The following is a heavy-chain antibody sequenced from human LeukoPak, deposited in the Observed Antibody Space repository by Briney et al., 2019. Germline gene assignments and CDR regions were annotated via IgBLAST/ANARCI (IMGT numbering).Heavy chain of an antibody. J-gene: IGHJ4*02. D-gene: IGHD2-2*02. CDR2: IIPILVIA. CDR3: ARACWSSTSCYIDY. CDR1: GGTFSSYA. Sequence: SVKVSCKASGGTFSSYAISWVRQAPGQGLEWMGRIIPILVIANYAQKFQGRVTITADKSTSTAYMELSSLRSEDTAVYYCARACWSSTSCYIDYWGQGTLVTVSS. V-gene: IGHV1-69*04.